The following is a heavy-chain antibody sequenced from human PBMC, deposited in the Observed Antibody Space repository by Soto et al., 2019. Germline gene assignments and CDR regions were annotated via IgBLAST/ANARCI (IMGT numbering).Heavy chain of an antibody. D-gene: IGHD3-22*01. CDR2: ISYTGST. Sequence: QVQLQESGPGLVKPSQTLSLTCTVSGGSLSTGGYYWSWFRQHPGKGLQWIGYISYTGSTFSNPPLKRRVVISVGTSKDPFSLRLSPVTAADTVVYFWARAPYNHNSGYSPDFDDWGQATLVSVST. J-gene: IGHJ4*02. V-gene: IGHV4-31*03. CDR3: ARAPYNHNSGYSPDFDD. CDR1: GGSLSTGGYY.